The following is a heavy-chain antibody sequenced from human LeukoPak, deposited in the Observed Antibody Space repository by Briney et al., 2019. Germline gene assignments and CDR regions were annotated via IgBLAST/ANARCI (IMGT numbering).Heavy chain of an antibody. J-gene: IGHJ4*02. CDR2: TRKKANSYTT. D-gene: IGHD3-22*01. V-gene: IGHV3-72*01. Sequence: GGSLRLSCAASGFTFSDHYMDWVRQAPGKGLEWVGRTRKKANSYTTEYAASVKGRFTISRDDSKNSLYLQMNSLKTEDTAVYYCARVDDTSGYSFGCWGQGTLVTVSS. CDR3: ARVDDTSGYSFGC. CDR1: GFTFSDHY.